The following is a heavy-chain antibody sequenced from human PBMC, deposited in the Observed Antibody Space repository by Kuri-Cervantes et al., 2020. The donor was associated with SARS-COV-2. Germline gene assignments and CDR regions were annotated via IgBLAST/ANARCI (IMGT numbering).Heavy chain of an antibody. CDR1: GFTFSGYT. CDR3: ARATYYDFWSGYSEADY. D-gene: IGHD3-3*01. CDR2: ISGSGSYI. J-gene: IGHJ4*02. Sequence: GESLKISCVGTGFTFSGYTMNWVRQAPGKALQWVSSISGSGSYIYYADSVKGRFTISRDNAKNSLYLQMNSLRSDDTAVYYCARATYYDFWSGYSEADYWGQGTLVTVSS. V-gene: IGHV3-21*04.